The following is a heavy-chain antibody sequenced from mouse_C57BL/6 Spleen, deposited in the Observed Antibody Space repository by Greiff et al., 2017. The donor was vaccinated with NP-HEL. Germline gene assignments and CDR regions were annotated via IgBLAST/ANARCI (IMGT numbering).Heavy chain of an antibody. J-gene: IGHJ4*01. CDR2: IHPNSGST. CDR1: GYTFTSYW. V-gene: IGHV1-64*01. D-gene: IGHD4-1*01. Sequence: QVQLQQPGAELVKPGASVKLSCKASGYTFTSYWMHWVKQRPGQGLEWIGMIHPNSGSTTYNAKFKSKAPLTVDTSSSTAYMQLSSLTSEDSAVYYCARIWDLYAMDYWGQGTSVTVSS. CDR3: ARIWDLYAMDY.